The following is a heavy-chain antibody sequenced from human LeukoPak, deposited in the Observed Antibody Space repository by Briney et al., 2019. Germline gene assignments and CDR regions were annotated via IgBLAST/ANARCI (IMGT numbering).Heavy chain of an antibody. J-gene: IGHJ4*02. CDR3: ARFTSTSPFDY. V-gene: IGHV4-34*01. D-gene: IGHD2-2*01. Sequence: SETLSLTCAVEGGSFSGYYWSWIRQPPGKGLEWIGEINHGGITTYNPSLKSRVTISVDTSKNQFSLKLSSVTAADTAVYYCARFTSTSPFDYWGQGTLVTVSS. CDR1: GGSFSGYY. CDR2: INHGGIT.